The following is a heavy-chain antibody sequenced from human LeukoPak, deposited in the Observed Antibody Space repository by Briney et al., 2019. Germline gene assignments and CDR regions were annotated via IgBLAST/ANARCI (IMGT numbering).Heavy chain of an antibody. CDR1: GYSISSGYY. CDR3: ARDQGEPGYCSSPSCYGGDDAFDI. J-gene: IGHJ3*02. CDR2: IYHSGST. D-gene: IGHD2-2*01. Sequence: SETLSLTCAVSGYSISSGYYWGWIRQPPGKGLEWIGSIYHSGSTYYNPSLKRRVTISVDTSKNQFSLKVRCVTAADTAVYYCARDQGEPGYCSSPSCYGGDDAFDIWGQGTMVTVS. V-gene: IGHV4-38-2*02.